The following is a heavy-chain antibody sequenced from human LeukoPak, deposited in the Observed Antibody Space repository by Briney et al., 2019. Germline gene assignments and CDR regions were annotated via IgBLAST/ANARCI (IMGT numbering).Heavy chain of an antibody. Sequence: GGSLRLSCAASRFTFSTYSMNWVRQAPGKGLEWVSSIDSTSTYVYYADSVKGRFTISRDNAKNSLYLQMDSLRAEDTAVYYCARDSLVGSTTPVFDYWGQGTLVTVSS. CDR2: IDSTSTYV. CDR1: RFTFSTYS. J-gene: IGHJ4*02. D-gene: IGHD1-26*01. CDR3: ARDSLVGSTTPVFDY. V-gene: IGHV3-21*04.